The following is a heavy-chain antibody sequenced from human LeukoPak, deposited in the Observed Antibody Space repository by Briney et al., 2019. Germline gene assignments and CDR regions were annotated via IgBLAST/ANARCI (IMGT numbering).Heavy chain of an antibody. CDR1: GDSFSSGSYY. Sequence: SETLSLTCTVSGDSFSSGSYYWGWIRQPPGKGLEWIGSIYHSGSAYYNPSLKSRVTISVDTSKNQFSLKLSSVTAADTAVYYCARQDSAEWGVTAAFDIWGQGKMVTVSS. V-gene: IGHV4-39*01. D-gene: IGHD3-10*01. J-gene: IGHJ3*02. CDR3: ARQDSAEWGVTAAFDI. CDR2: IYHSGSA.